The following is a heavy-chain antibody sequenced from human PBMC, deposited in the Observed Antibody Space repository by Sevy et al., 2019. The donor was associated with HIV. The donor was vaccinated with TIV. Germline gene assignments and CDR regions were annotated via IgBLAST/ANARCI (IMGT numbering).Heavy chain of an antibody. D-gene: IGHD2-21*02. CDR1: GGSFSGYY. CDR3: ARGGTSYCGGDCYSRDDAFDI. J-gene: IGHJ3*02. CDR2: INHSGST. V-gene: IGHV4-34*01. Sequence: SETLSLTCAVYGGSFSGYYWSWIRQPPGKGLEWIGEINHSGSTNYNPSLKSRVTISVGTSKNQFSLKLSSVTAADTAVYYCARGGTSYCGGDCYSRDDAFDIWGQGTMVTVSS.